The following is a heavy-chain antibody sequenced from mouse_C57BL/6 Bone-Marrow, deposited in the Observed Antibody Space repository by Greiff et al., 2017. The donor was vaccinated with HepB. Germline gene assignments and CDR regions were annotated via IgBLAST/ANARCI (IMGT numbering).Heavy chain of an antibody. J-gene: IGHJ4*01. CDR2: INYDGSST. CDR3: ARESSSRPYYAMDY. Sequence: DVQLVESEGGLVQPGSSMKLSCTASGFTFSDYYMAWVRQVPEKGLEWVANINYDGSSTYYLDSLKSRFIISRDNAKNILYLQMSSLKSEDTATYYCARESSSRPYYAMDYWGQGTSVTVSS. CDR1: GFTFSDYY. V-gene: IGHV5-16*01.